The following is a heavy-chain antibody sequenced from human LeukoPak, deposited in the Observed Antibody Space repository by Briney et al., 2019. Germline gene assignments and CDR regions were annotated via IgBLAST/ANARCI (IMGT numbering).Heavy chain of an antibody. J-gene: IGHJ4*02. Sequence: SVNVSCKASGYTFTSYGISWVRQAPGQGLEWMGGIIPIFGTANYAQKFQGRVTITADESTSTAYMELSSLRSEDTAVYYCASGYYYDSSGYYYWGQGTLVTVSS. CDR2: IIPIFGTA. CDR3: ASGYYYDSSGYYY. V-gene: IGHV1-69*13. CDR1: GYTFTSYG. D-gene: IGHD3-22*01.